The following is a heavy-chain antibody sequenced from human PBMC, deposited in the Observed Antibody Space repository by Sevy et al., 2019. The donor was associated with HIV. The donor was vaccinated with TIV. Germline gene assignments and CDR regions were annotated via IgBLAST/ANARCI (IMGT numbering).Heavy chain of an antibody. V-gene: IGHV3-7*01. J-gene: IGHJ4*02. D-gene: IGHD3-22*01. CDR2: INRYGTEK. Sequence: GGSLRLSFAASGFTFSDYWMIWIRQAPGKGLEWVANINRYGTEKNYADSLKGRFTISRDNARDSHYLDMNSLRAEDTAVYYCARESSGPSIVDYWGQGALVTVSS. CDR3: ARESSGPSIVDY. CDR1: GFTFSDYW.